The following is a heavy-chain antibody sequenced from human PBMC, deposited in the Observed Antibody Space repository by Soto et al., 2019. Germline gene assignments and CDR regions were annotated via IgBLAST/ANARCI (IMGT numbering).Heavy chain of an antibody. Sequence: PGGSLRLSCAASGFTFSSYGMHWVRQAPGKGLEWVAVIWYDGSNKYYADSVKGRFTISRDNSKNTLYLQMNSLRAEDTAVYYCARGDIVVVPAATGMDVWGQGTTVTVS. J-gene: IGHJ6*02. D-gene: IGHD2-2*01. CDR2: IWYDGSNK. CDR1: GFTFSSYG. CDR3: ARGDIVVVPAATGMDV. V-gene: IGHV3-33*01.